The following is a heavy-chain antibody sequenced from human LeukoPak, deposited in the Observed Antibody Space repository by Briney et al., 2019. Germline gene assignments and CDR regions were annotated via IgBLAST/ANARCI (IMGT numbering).Heavy chain of an antibody. CDR3: AKEVGYYDSSGFIY. Sequence: GGSLRLSCGASGFTFSSYGMHWVRQAPGKGLEWVAFIRYDGSNKYYADSVKGRFTISRDNSKNTLYLQMNSLRAEDTAVYYCAKEVGYYDSSGFIYWGQGTLVTVSS. CDR1: GFTFSSYG. CDR2: IRYDGSNK. D-gene: IGHD3-22*01. J-gene: IGHJ4*02. V-gene: IGHV3-30*02.